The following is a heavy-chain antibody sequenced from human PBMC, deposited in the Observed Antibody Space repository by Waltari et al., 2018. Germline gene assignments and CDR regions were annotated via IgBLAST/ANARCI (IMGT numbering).Heavy chain of an antibody. CDR1: GYTLTGFA. CDR3: AINTIFGVVYAMDV. D-gene: IGHD3-3*01. J-gene: IGHJ6*02. Sequence: QVQLVQSGAEVKKPGAPAKVSCKVSGYTLTGFAIHWVRQAPGKGLEWMGGLDPEDGETIYGQKFQGRVTMTEDTSTDTAYMEMSSLRSEDTAIYYCAINTIFGVVYAMDVWGQGTTVTVFS. CDR2: LDPEDGET. V-gene: IGHV1-24*01.